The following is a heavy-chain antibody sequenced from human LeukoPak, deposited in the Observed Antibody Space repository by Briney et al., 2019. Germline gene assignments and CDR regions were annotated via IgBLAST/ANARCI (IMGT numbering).Heavy chain of an antibody. D-gene: IGHD2-8*01. CDR2: TNSGGTST. J-gene: IGHJ4*02. Sequence: GGSLRLSCATSGFPFSDFSMSWVRQAPGKGLEWIPTTNSGGTSTYYAESVKGRFTISRDNSKNTLYLQMGSLRVEDTAVYYCAKQSYARSLGEGGPGTLVSVSS. V-gene: IGHV3-23*01. CDR3: AKQSYARSLGE. CDR1: GFPFSDFS.